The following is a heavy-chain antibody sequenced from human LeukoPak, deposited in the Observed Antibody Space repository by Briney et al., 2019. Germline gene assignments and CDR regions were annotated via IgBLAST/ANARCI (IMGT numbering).Heavy chain of an antibody. D-gene: IGHD2-8*02. V-gene: IGHV3-15*01. CDR3: TTDPLWWANAVGETAKHTFDY. CDR1: GFTFSNAW. CDR2: IKSKTDGGTT. J-gene: IGHJ4*02. Sequence: GGSLRLSCAASGFTFSNAWMSWVRQAPGKGLEWVGRIKSKTDGGTTDYAAPVKGRFTISRDDSKNTLYLQMNSLKTEDTAVYYCTTDPLWWANAVGETAKHTFDYWGQGTLVTVSS.